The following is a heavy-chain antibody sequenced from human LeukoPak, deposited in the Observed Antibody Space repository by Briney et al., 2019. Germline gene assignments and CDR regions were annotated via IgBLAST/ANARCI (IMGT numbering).Heavy chain of an antibody. V-gene: IGHV3-23*01. CDR1: GFTFTKCA. CDR2: ITATGDTA. D-gene: IGHD6-19*01. J-gene: IGHJ4*02. CDR3: AGDRNSDWYSPLDY. Sequence: GGSLRLSCVASGFTFTKCAMSWIRQAPGKGLEWVAIITATGDTAYYADSVKGRFTISRDNSRNTVYMQMDSLRAEDTAIYYCAGDRNSDWYSPLDYWGQGTLVTVS.